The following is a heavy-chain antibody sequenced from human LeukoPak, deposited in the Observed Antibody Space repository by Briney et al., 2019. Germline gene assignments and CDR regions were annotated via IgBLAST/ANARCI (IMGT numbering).Heavy chain of an antibody. CDR3: ARASYYYDTTGLGAVDI. Sequence: GRSLRLSCAASGFTFNDHAMYWVRQAPGKGLEWVSGISWNSDNIGYADSVKGRFTISRDDAKNSLFLQMNSLRTEDTALYYCARASYYYDTTGLGAVDIWGQGTMVTVSS. CDR2: ISWNSDNI. V-gene: IGHV3-9*01. CDR1: GFTFNDHA. J-gene: IGHJ3*02. D-gene: IGHD3-22*01.